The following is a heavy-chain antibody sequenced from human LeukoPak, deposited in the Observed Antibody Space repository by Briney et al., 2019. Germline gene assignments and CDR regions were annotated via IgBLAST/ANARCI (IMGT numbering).Heavy chain of an antibody. D-gene: IGHD3-3*01. CDR1: GYSFTNYW. J-gene: IGHJ6*03. V-gene: IGHV5-51*01. Sequence: GESLKISCKGSGYSFTNYWIRWVRQMPGKGLECMGIIYPGDSETRYSPSFQGQVSISVDKSISTAYVQWSSLKASDTAMYFCARLVGVVDGYYYMDVWAKGTTVTVSS. CDR3: ARLVGVVDGYYYMDV. CDR2: IYPGDSET.